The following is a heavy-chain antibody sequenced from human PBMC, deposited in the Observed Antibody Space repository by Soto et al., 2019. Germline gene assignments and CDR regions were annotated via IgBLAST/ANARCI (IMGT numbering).Heavy chain of an antibody. V-gene: IGHV3-9*01. J-gene: IGHJ3*02. D-gene: IGHD6-19*01. CDR1: GFTFSNAS. Sequence: GGSLRLSCAASGFTFSNASMNWVRQAPGKGLEWVSGISWNSGSIGYADSVKGRFTISRDNAKNSLYLQMNSLRAEDTALYYCAKDWGAVDGALDIWGQGTMVTVS. CDR2: ISWNSGSI. CDR3: AKDWGAVDGALDI.